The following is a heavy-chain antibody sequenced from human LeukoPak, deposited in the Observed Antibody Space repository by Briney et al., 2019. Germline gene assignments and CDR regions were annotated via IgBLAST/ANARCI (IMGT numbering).Heavy chain of an antibody. CDR3: ARHGSGTAMATDWFDP. CDR1: GGSISSYY. D-gene: IGHD5-18*01. J-gene: IGHJ5*02. CDR2: IYYSGST. Sequence: PSETLSLTCTVSGGSISSYYWSWIRQPPGKGLEWIGYIYYSGSTNYNPSLKSRVTISVDTSKNQFSLKLSSVTAADTAVYYCARHGSGTAMATDWFDPWGQGTLVTVSS. V-gene: IGHV4-59*08.